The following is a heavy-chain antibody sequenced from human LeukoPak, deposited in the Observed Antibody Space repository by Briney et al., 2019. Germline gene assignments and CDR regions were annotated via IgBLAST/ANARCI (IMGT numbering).Heavy chain of an antibody. V-gene: IGHV3-74*01. Sequence: GGSLRPSCAAFGFTFSRYWMHWVRQTPGKGLVWVSRIYSDGNTTSYADSVKGRVTISRDNAKNTLYLQMNSLRAEDTAVYYCARDPSYSDGYFDFWGQGTLVTVSS. D-gene: IGHD5-18*01. J-gene: IGHJ4*02. CDR3: ARDPSYSDGYFDF. CDR2: IYSDGNTT. CDR1: GFTFSRYW.